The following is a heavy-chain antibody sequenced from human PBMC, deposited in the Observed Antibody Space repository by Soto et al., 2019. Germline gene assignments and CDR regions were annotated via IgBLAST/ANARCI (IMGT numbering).Heavy chain of an antibody. V-gene: IGHV3-74*01. J-gene: IGHJ5*01. Sequence: EVQLVESGGDLVQPGGSLRLSCAASGFTFTSYWMHWVRQTPGKGLVWVSRINPDGSRTSYADSVKGRFTISRDNAKNTLYLQRNLLVAVDPAVYSWARAGVTTYSFDSGGHGTLVTVSS. CDR2: INPDGSRT. CDR3: ARAGVTTYSFDS. D-gene: IGHD2-21*01. CDR1: GFTFTSYW.